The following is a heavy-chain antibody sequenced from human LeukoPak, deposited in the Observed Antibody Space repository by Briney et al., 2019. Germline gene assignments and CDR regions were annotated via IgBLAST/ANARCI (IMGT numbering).Heavy chain of an antibody. CDR1: GYTFTGYY. V-gene: IGHV1-2*02. CDR3: ARELGRGVISPYFDH. D-gene: IGHD3-10*01. Sequence: ASVKVSCKASGYTFTGYYMHWLRQAPGQGLEWMGWINPNSGGTNYAQKFQGRVTMTRDTSISTAYMELSRLRSDDTAVYYCARELGRGVISPYFDHWGQGTLVTVSS. CDR2: INPNSGGT. J-gene: IGHJ4*02.